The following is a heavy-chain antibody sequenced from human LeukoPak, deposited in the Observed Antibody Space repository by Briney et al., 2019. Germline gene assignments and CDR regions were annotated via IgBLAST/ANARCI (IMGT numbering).Heavy chain of an antibody. J-gene: IGHJ4*02. D-gene: IGHD6-13*01. CDR3: ARKGVAAGLDY. V-gene: IGHV4-59*01. CDR1: GGSISSYY. Sequence: SETLSLTCTVSGGSISSYYWSWIRQPPGKGLEWIGYIYYTGSTNYNPSLKSRVTISLDTSKNQFSLKLTSVTAADTAVYYCARKGVAAGLDYWGQGTLVTVSS. CDR2: IYYTGST.